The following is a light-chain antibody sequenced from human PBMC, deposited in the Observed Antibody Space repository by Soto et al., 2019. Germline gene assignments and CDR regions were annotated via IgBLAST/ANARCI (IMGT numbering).Light chain of an antibody. CDR1: QSISSW. CDR2: KAS. J-gene: IGKJ1*01. CDR3: QQYNSYSRT. V-gene: IGKV1-5*03. Sequence: DIQMTQSPSTLSGSVGDRFTITCRASQSISSWLAWYQQKPWKAPKLLIYKASSLESGVPSRFSGSGSGTEFTLTISSLQPDDFATYYCQQYNSYSRTFGQGTKVDI.